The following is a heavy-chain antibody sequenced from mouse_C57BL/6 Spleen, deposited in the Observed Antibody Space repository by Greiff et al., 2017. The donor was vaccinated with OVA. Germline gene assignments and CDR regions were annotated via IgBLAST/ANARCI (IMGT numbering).Heavy chain of an antibody. D-gene: IGHD1-1*01. Sequence: LVESGAELVRPGASVTLSCKASGYTFTDYEMHWVKQTPVHGLEWIGAIDPETGGTAYNQKFKGKAILTADKSSSTAYMELRSLTSEDSAVYYCTRWDTTVVRYARDYWGQGTTVTVSS. CDR1: GYTFTDYE. CDR2: IDPETGGT. V-gene: IGHV1-15*01. CDR3: TRWDTTVVRYARDY. J-gene: IGHJ4*01.